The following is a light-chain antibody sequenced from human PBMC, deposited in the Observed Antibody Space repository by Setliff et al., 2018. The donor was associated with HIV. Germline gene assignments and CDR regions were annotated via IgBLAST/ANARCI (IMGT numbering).Light chain of an antibody. CDR3: SSYAGSNRRV. Sequence: QSALAQPPSASGSPGQSVTISCTGTSSDVGGYNYVSWYQQHPGKAPKLMIYEVNKRPSGVPDRFSGSKSGNTASLTVSGLQADDEADYFCSSYAGSNRRVFGGGT. J-gene: IGLJ3*02. CDR1: SSDVGGYNY. V-gene: IGLV2-8*01. CDR2: EVN.